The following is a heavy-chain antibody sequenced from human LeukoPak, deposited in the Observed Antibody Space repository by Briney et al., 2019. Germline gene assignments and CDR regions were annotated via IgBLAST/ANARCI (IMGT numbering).Heavy chain of an antibody. CDR3: ARRQNYGIFDY. CDR1: GFTFSDYY. D-gene: IGHD1-7*01. V-gene: IGHV3-11*01. J-gene: IGHJ4*02. Sequence: GGSLRLSCAASGFTFSDYYMSWIRQAPGKGLEWVSYISSSGSTIYYADSVKGRFTISRDNAKNSLYLRMNSLRAEDTAVYYCARRQNYGIFDYWGQGTLVTVSS. CDR2: ISSSGSTI.